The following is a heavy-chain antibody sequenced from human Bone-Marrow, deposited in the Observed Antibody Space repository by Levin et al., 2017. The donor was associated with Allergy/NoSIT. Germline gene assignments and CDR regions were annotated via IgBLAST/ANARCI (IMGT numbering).Heavy chain of an antibody. Sequence: GGSLRLSCAASGFTFSNAWMSWVRQAPGKGLEWVGRIKSKTDGGTTDYAAPVKGRFTISRDDSKNTLYLQMNSLKTEDTAVYFCTTALTYYYDSSGYYTPPSDYWGQGTLVTVSS. D-gene: IGHD3-22*01. CDR2: IKSKTDGGTT. J-gene: IGHJ4*02. V-gene: IGHV3-15*01. CDR3: TTALTYYYDSSGYYTPPSDY. CDR1: GFTFSNAW.